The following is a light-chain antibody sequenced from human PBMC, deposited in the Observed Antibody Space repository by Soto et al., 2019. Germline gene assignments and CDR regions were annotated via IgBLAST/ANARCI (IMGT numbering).Light chain of an antibody. CDR3: QQRSNWPLGT. Sequence: EIVLTQSPAPLSLSPGERATLSCRASPSVSSYLAWYQQKPGQAPRLLIYDASTRATGIPDRFSGSGSGTDFTLTISSLAPEEFAVYYCQQRSNWPLGTFGQGTKLEIK. V-gene: IGKV3-11*01. CDR1: PSVSSY. J-gene: IGKJ2*02. CDR2: DAS.